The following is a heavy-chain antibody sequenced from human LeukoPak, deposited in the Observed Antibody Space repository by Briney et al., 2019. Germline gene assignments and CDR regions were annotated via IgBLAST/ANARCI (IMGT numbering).Heavy chain of an antibody. Sequence: ASETLSLTCTVSGGSVSSGSYYWSWIRQPPGKGLEWIGYIYYSGTTNYNPSLKSRITISVDTSKNQFSLKLSSVTAADTAVYYCARFRSAADHPDSWGQGTLATVSS. CDR2: IYYSGTT. CDR3: ARFRSAADHPDS. V-gene: IGHV4-61*01. J-gene: IGHJ4*02. D-gene: IGHD1-14*01. CDR1: GGSVSSGSYY.